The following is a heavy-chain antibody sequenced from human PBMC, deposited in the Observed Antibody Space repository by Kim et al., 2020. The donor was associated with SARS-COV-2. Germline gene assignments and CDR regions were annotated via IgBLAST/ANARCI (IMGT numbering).Heavy chain of an antibody. V-gene: IGHV4-61*02. CDR2: IYTSGST. CDR1: GGSISSGSYY. Sequence: SETLSLTCTVSGGSISSGSYYWSWIRQPAGKGLEWIGRIYTSGSTNYNPSLKSRVTISVDTSKNQFSLKLSSVTAADTAVYYCARERTTLGTAGGDIWGQGTMVTVSS. D-gene: IGHD1-1*01. CDR3: ARERTTLGTAGGDI. J-gene: IGHJ3*02.